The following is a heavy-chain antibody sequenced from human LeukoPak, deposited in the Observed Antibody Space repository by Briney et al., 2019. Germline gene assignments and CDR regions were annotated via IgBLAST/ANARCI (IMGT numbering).Heavy chain of an antibody. CDR1: GGSFSGYY. J-gene: IGHJ4*02. Sequence: PSETLSLTCAVYGGSFSGYYWSWIRQPPGKGLEWIGEINHSGSTNYNPSLKSRVTISVDTSKNQFSLQLNSVTAADTAVFYCARVFRRDGYFDSWGQGTLVTVSS. D-gene: IGHD5-24*01. CDR2: INHSGST. CDR3: ARVFRRDGYFDS. V-gene: IGHV4-34*01.